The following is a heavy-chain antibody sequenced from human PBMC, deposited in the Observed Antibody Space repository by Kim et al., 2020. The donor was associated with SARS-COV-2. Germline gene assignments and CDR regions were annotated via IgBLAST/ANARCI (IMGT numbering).Heavy chain of an antibody. CDR2: ISSSSSYI. J-gene: IGHJ3*02. V-gene: IGHV3-21*01. D-gene: IGHD3-3*01. CDR1: GFTFSSYS. Sequence: GGSLRLSCAASGFTFSSYSMNWVRQAPGKGLEWVSSISSSSSYIYYADSVKGRFTISRDNAKNSLYLKMNSLRAEDTAVYYCARDLASRITIFGVANHDAFDIWGQGTMVTVSS. CDR3: ARDLASRITIFGVANHDAFDI.